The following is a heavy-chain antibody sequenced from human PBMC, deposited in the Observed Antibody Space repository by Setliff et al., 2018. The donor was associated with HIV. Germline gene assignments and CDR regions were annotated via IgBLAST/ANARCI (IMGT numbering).Heavy chain of an antibody. CDR2: IGGSGGST. CDR3: AKGHYSGDDAFDI. CDR1: GFTFSSYG. V-gene: IGHV3-23*01. J-gene: IGHJ3*02. Sequence: PGGSLRLSCAASGFTFSSYGMHWVRQAPGKGLEWVSGIGGSGGSTYYADSVKGRFTMSRDYSKNTIYLQMNSLRAEDTAVYYCAKGHYSGDDAFDIWGQGTMVTVSS. D-gene: IGHD3-10*01.